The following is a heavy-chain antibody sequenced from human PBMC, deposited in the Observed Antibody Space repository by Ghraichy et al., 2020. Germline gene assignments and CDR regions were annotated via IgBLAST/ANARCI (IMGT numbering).Heavy chain of an antibody. V-gene: IGHV3-48*02. D-gene: IGHD6-19*01. CDR2: ISPGSGTI. Sequence: GGSLRLSCAASGFSFSTYSMNWVRHTPGKGLEWVSFISPGSGTIYYADSVKGRFTISRDNAKNSLYLQMNSLGDEDAAVYYCARDTSGWYFIDYWGQGTLVTVSS. CDR1: GFSFSTYS. J-gene: IGHJ4*02. CDR3: ARDTSGWYFIDY.